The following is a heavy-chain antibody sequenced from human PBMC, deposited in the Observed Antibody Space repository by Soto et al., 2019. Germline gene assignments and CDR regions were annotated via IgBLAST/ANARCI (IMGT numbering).Heavy chain of an antibody. J-gene: IGHJ4*02. Sequence: GGSLRLSCTVSGFNFNTYVISWVRQAPGRGLEWVSSITVSGGSTHYADSVKGRFTISRDNSKNTLFLQMNSLRAEDTALYYCASRALEHCGGPSCYGPFDYWGQGTLVTVSS. D-gene: IGHD2-2*01. CDR3: ASRALEHCGGPSCYGPFDY. V-gene: IGHV3-23*01. CDR1: GFNFNTYV. CDR2: ITVSGGST.